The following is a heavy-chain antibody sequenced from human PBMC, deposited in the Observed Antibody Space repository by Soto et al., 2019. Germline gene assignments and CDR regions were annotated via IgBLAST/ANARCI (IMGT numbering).Heavy chain of an antibody. J-gene: IGHJ4*02. CDR2: ISYDGSNK. CDR1: GFTFSSYG. V-gene: IGHV3-30*03. D-gene: IGHD4-17*01. Sequence: AGGSLRLSCAASGFTFSSYGMHWVRQAPGKGLEWVAVISYDGSNKYYADSVKGRFTISRDNSKNTLYLQMNSLRAEDTAVYYCATLTTVTTPQGGYFDYWGQGTLVTVSS. CDR3: ATLTTVTTPQGGYFDY.